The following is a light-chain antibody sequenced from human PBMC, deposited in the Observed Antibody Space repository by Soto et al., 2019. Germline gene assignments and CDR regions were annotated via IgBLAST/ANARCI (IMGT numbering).Light chain of an antibody. J-gene: IGKJ1*01. CDR3: QQYDNLPRT. CDR2: DAS. Sequence: DIQITHSPSSLSSSVVDIVTITCQASQDISNYLNWYQQKPGKAPKLLIYDASNLETGVPSRFSGSGSGTDFTFTISSLQPEDIATYYCQQYDNLPRTFGQGTKVDIK. CDR1: QDISNY. V-gene: IGKV1-33*01.